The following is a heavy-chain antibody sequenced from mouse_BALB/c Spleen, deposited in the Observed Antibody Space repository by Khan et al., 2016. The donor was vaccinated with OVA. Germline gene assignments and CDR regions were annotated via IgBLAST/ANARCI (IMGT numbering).Heavy chain of an antibody. Sequence: EVQLQESGPGLVKPSQSLSLTCTVNGYSITSNYAWNWIRQFPGNKLEWMGYISYSGSTNYNPSLKSRLSITRDTSKNQFFLLLHSVTTEDSATYYCAIGNYYGYALDYWGQGTSVTVSS. J-gene: IGHJ4*01. CDR3: AIGNYYGYALDY. CDR2: ISYSGST. V-gene: IGHV3-2*02. D-gene: IGHD1-1*01. CDR1: GYSITSNYA.